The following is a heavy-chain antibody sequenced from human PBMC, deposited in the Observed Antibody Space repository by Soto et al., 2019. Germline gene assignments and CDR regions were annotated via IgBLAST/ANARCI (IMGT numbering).Heavy chain of an antibody. J-gene: IGHJ4*02. V-gene: IGHV1-69*13. Sequence: GXSLKVSCKASAGSFSNFGISWVRQAPGQGLEWMGGIVPVFGRPNYAQRFRGRLTITADESTSTGYMELISLRSDDTAVYYCAREGSGYNFWGQGTQVTVSS. CDR3: AREGSGYNF. CDR2: IVPVFGRP. D-gene: IGHD5-12*01. CDR1: AGSFSNFG.